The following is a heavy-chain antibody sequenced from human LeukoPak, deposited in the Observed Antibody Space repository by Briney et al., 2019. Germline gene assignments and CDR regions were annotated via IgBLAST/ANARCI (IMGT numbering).Heavy chain of an antibody. CDR3: ASDSGYDGN. J-gene: IGHJ4*02. D-gene: IGHD5-12*01. V-gene: IGHV3-11*04. CDR1: GFTFSDYY. CDR2: ISSSGSTI. Sequence: PGGSLRLSWASCGFTFSDYYMSWIRQAPGQGLEWVSYISSSGSTIYYADSVKGRFTISRYNAKNSLYLQMNSLRAEDTAVYYCASDSGYDGNWGQGTLVTVSS.